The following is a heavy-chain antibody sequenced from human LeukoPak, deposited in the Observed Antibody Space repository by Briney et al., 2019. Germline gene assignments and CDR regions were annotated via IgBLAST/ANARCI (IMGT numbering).Heavy chain of an antibody. CDR2: IYSGGST. J-gene: IGHJ4*02. Sequence: GSLRLSYAASGFTVSSNYMSWVRQAPGKGLEWVSVIYSGGSTYYADSVKGRFTISRDNSKNTLYLQMNSLRAEDTAVYYCARSPPHYGDYTFDYWGQGTLVTVSS. CDR1: GFTVSSNY. D-gene: IGHD4-17*01. V-gene: IGHV3-53*01. CDR3: ARSPPHYGDYTFDY.